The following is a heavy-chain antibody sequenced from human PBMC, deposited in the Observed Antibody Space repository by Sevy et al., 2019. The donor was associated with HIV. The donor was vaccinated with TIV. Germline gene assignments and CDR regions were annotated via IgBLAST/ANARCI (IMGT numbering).Heavy chain of an antibody. D-gene: IGHD7-27*01. J-gene: IGHJ4*02. CDR3: ARSWDYWGQMGY. Sequence: GGSLRLSCAASGFTFNNYWMTWVRQAPGKGLEWVANIKQDGSDKYYMESVKGRFNISRDNTKNSLYLQLNSPRADDTAVYYCARSWDYWGQMGYWGQGTLVTVSS. V-gene: IGHV3-7*03. CDR2: IKQDGSDK. CDR1: GFTFNNYW.